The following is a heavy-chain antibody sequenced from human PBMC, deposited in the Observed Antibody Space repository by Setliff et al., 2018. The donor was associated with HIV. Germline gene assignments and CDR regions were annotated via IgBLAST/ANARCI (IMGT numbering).Heavy chain of an antibody. V-gene: IGHV1-24*01. CDR2: FDPEDGET. CDR1: GYTLTDLS. Sequence: ASVKVSCKVSGYTLTDLSIHWVRQAPGKGLEWMGGFDPEDGETVYAQKFQGRFTMTRDTSINTAYMELSRLRSDDTAVYYCAKGGPGSSWLGGWFDPWCQGTLVTVSS. J-gene: IGHJ5*02. CDR3: AKGGPGSSWLGGWFDP. D-gene: IGHD6-13*01.